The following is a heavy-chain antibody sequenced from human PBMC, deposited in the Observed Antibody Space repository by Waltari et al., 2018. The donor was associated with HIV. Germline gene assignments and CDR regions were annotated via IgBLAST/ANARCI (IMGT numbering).Heavy chain of an antibody. Sequence: ELQLVESGGGSVQPGGSLRLSCAASGFSISTYWMHWVRQTPGKGLVWVARINEDGNRIDHAGSVRGRFTISRDSAKNTLFLQMNSLRDEDTAMYYCVKDMFGEYDYWGQGALVTVSS. CDR1: GFSISTYW. V-gene: IGHV3-74*01. D-gene: IGHD3-10*02. J-gene: IGHJ4*02. CDR2: INEDGNRI. CDR3: VKDMFGEYDY.